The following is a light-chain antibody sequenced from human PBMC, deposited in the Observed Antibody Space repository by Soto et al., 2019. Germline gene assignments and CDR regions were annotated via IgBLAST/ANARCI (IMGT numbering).Light chain of an antibody. CDR3: CSYAGSYTYI. J-gene: IGLJ1*01. CDR2: SVT. CDR1: SSDVGGHNY. V-gene: IGLV2-11*01. Sequence: QSVLTQPRSVSGSPGQSVTISCTGTSSDVGGHNYVSWYQQYPGKAPKLMMSSVTKRASGVPDRFSGSKSGNTASLTISGLQAEDEADYYCCSYAGSYTYIFGTGTKVTVL.